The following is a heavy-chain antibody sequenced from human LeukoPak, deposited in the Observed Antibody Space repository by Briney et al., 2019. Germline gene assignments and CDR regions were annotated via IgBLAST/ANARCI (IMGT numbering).Heavy chain of an antibody. CDR2: IRGSGGST. Sequence: GGSLRLSCAASGFTFSSYATSWVRQAPGKGLEWVSAIRGSGGSTYYADSVKGRFTISRDNSKNTLYLQMNSLRAEDTAVYYCAKPPPGFRTERITMIVAFDYWGQGTLVTVSS. CDR3: AKPPPGFRTERITMIVAFDY. V-gene: IGHV3-23*01. CDR1: GFTFSSYA. J-gene: IGHJ4*02. D-gene: IGHD3-22*01.